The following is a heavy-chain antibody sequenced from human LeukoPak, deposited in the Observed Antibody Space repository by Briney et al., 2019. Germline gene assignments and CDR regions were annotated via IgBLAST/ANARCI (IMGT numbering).Heavy chain of an antibody. D-gene: IGHD5-24*01. CDR1: GGTFSSYT. CDR2: IIPILGIA. Sequence: KVSCKASGGTFSSYTISWVRQAPGQGLEWMGRIIPILGIANYAQKFQGRVTITADKSTSTAYMEQSSLRSEDTAVYYCARRDGYNPFDYWGQGTLVTVSS. V-gene: IGHV1-69*02. CDR3: ARRDGYNPFDY. J-gene: IGHJ4*02.